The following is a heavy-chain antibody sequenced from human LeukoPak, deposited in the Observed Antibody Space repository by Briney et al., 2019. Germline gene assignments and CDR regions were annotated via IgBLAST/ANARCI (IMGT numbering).Heavy chain of an antibody. CDR3: AREDSSGYFCDY. D-gene: IGHD3-22*01. V-gene: IGHV4-31*03. CDR1: GGSISSGGYY. CDR2: IYYSGST. Sequence: PSETLSLTCTVSGGSISSGGYYWSWIRQHPGKGLEWIGYIYYSGSTYYNPSLKSRVTISVDTSKSQFSLKLSSVTAADTAVYYCAREDSSGYFCDYWGQGALVTVS. J-gene: IGHJ4*02.